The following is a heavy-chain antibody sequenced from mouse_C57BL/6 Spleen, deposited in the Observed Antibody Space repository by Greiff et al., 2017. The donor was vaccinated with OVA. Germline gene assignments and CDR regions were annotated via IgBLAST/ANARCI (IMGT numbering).Heavy chain of an antibody. CDR3: ARDYGSSNWYFEV. J-gene: IGHJ1*03. Sequence: EVQLKQSGPELVKPGASVKISCKASGYSFTGYYMNWVKQSPEKSLEWIGEINPSTGGTTYNQKFKAKATLTVDKSSSTAYMQLKSLTSEDSAVYYCARDYGSSNWYFEVWGTGTTVTVSS. CDR1: GYSFTGYY. CDR2: INPSTGGT. D-gene: IGHD1-1*01. V-gene: IGHV1-42*01.